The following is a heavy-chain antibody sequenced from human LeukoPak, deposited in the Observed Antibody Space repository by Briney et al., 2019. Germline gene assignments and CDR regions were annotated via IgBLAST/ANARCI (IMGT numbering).Heavy chain of an antibody. CDR2: ISSSSSTI. J-gene: IGHJ4*02. CDR1: GFTFSSYS. CDR3: ARDAPTFGEFYSDY. D-gene: IGHD3-10*01. V-gene: IGHV3-48*04. Sequence: GGSLRLSCAASGFTFSSYSMNWVRQAPGKGLEWVSYISSSSSTIYYADSVKGRFTISRDNANNSLYLQMNSLRAEDTAVYYCARDAPTFGEFYSDYWGQGTLVTVSS.